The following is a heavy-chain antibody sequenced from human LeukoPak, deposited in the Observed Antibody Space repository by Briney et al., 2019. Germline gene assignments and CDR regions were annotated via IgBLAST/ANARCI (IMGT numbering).Heavy chain of an antibody. CDR3: ARQPSATAAFDI. Sequence: SETLSPTCDVSGGSISSYYWSWIRQPPGKGLEWIAYIYYNGNTNYNPSFKGRVTISVDMSKNQFSLKLTSVAAADTAIYYCARQPSATAAFDIWGQGTMVTVSS. V-gene: IGHV4-59*08. CDR2: IYYNGNT. J-gene: IGHJ3*02. CDR1: GGSISSYY. D-gene: IGHD5-18*01.